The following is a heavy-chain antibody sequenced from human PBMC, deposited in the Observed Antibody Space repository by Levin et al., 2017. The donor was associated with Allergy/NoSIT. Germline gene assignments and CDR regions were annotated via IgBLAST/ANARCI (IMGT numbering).Heavy chain of an antibody. CDR2: ITSDGSGT. J-gene: IGHJ4*02. CDR1: GFTFSNYW. CDR3: ARVREAGAGFAY. Sequence: GESLKISCAASGFTFSNYWMHWVRQAPGRGLVWVSVITSDGSGTTYADSVKGRFTISRDNAKNTLYLQMNSLRAEDTAVYYCARVREAGAGFAYWGQGTLVTVSS. V-gene: IGHV3-74*03. D-gene: IGHD6-13*01.